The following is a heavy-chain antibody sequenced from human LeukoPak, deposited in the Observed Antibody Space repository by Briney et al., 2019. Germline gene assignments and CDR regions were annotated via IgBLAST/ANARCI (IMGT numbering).Heavy chain of an antibody. D-gene: IGHD6-19*01. Sequence: GASVKVSCKASGYSFTNYGISWVRQAPGQGLEWMGWISPYNGNTNYAQKFQGRVTMTTDTSTTTAYMELRSLRSDDMAVYYCARDQRQWLTPTEEFDYWGQGTLVTVSS. CDR2: ISPYNGNT. CDR3: ARDQRQWLTPTEEFDY. J-gene: IGHJ4*02. V-gene: IGHV1-18*03. CDR1: GYSFTNYG.